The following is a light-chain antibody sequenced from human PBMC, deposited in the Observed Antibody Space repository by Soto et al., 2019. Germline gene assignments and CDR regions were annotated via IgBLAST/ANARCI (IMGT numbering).Light chain of an antibody. V-gene: IGKV3D-20*02. CDR1: QSVGGSF. CDR3: QQRSNWPLGT. Sequence: TQSFSHWSSATRSCRAFQSVGGSFLAWYQQRPGQAPRLLIYHTSYRATGIPDRFSGSGSGTDFTLTISRLEPEDFAVYYCQQRSNWPLGTFGQGTKVDIK. J-gene: IGKJ1*01. CDR2: HTS.